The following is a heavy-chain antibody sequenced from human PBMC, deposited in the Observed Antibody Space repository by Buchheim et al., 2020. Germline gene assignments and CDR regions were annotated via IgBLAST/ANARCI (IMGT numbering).Heavy chain of an antibody. Sequence: EVQLLESGGGLVQPGGSLRLSCTAFEFIFSNYAMNWVRQAPGKGLEWVSAISDGGTRTFYADSVKGRFTISRDNSKNTLYLQMNGLRGEDTAVYYCAKRRGTPGTSFDYWGQGTL. V-gene: IGHV3-23*01. CDR3: AKRRGTPGTSFDY. CDR1: EFIFSNYA. J-gene: IGHJ4*02. CDR2: ISDGGTRT. D-gene: IGHD3-10*01.